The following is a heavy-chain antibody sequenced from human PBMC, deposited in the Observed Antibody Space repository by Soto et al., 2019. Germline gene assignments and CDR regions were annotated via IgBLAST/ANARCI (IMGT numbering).Heavy chain of an antibody. CDR3: ARLYCSSPSCYSAGAFDI. J-gene: IGHJ3*02. CDR1: GFTFSNYG. Sequence: PGGSLRLSCAASGFTFSNYGMHWVRQAPGKGLEWVALIWFDGSDKYYADSVKGRFTLSRDNSKNTVYLQMNSLRAEDTAVYYCARLYCSSPSCYSAGAFDIRGQGTMVTVSS. CDR2: IWFDGSDK. V-gene: IGHV3-33*03. D-gene: IGHD2-2*01.